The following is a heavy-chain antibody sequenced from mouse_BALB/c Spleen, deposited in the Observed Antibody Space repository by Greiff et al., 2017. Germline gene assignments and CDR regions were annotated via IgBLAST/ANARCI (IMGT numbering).Heavy chain of an antibody. CDR2: IWGDGST. CDR1: GFSLTNSG. V-gene: IGHV2-6-6*01. J-gene: IGHJ1*01. D-gene: IGHD1-1*02. CDR3: AKPYGYGYFDV. Sequence: VQLQQSGPGLVAPSQSLSITCTVSGFSLTNSGVHWVRQSPGKGLEWLGVIWGDGSTNYNSAFKSRLSISKDNSKSQVFLKMNSLQTDDTARYYCAKPYGYGYFDVWGAGTTVTVSS.